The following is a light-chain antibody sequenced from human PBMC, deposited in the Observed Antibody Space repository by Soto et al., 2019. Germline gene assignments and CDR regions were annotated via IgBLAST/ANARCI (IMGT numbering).Light chain of an antibody. CDR3: QQRSNWPPL. CDR1: RTVWNY. V-gene: IGKV3-11*01. J-gene: IGKJ3*01. Sequence: EVVLTQSPVMLSLSPGERATLSCRASRTVWNYLAWYQQKPGQAPRLLIYDVSNRATGIPARFSGSGSGTDFILTISNLQPEDFAVYYCQQRSNWPPLFGPGTKVEIK. CDR2: DVS.